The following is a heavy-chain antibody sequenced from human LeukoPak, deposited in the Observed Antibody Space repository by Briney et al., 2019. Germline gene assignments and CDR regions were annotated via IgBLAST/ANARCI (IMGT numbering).Heavy chain of an antibody. CDR2: ISSSGSTL. V-gene: IGHV3-11*04. Sequence: GGSLRLSCAVSGFTFSDYYMSWIRPAPGKGLECVSYISSSGSTLYYADSVKGRFTISRDNSKNSLYLQMNSLRAEDTAVYYCAREAQYYFDYWGQGTLVNVSS. CDR1: GFTFSDYY. CDR3: AREAQYYFDY. J-gene: IGHJ4*02.